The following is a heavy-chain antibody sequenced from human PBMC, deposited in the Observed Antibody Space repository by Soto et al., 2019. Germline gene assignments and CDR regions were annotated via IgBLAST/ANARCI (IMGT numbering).Heavy chain of an antibody. CDR1: GGTFSSYA. D-gene: IGHD5-12*01. CDR2: IIPIFGTA. Sequence: QVQLVQSGAEVKKPGSSVKVSCKASGGTFSSYAISWVRQAPGQGLEWMGGIIPIFGTANYAQKFRGRVTITADESTGTAYMELSSLRSEDTAVYYWATLEMATGCLDIWGQGTMVTVSS. CDR3: ATLEMATGCLDI. J-gene: IGHJ3*02. V-gene: IGHV1-69*12.